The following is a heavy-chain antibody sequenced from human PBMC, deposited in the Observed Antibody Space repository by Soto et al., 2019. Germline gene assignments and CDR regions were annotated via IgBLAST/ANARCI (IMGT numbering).Heavy chain of an antibody. CDR2: ISSSGST. CDR1: GDSISNGNYY. CDR3: ARLYGDYCAGY. J-gene: IGHJ4*02. D-gene: IGHD4-17*01. Sequence: QVQLQESGPGLVKPSQTLSLTCSVSGDSISNGNYYWSWIRHHPGEGLEWIGHISSSGSTYYNPSLKSRVIISVDTSKNQFALKLSSVTAADTAVYHCARLYGDYCAGYWSQGTLVTVSS. V-gene: IGHV4-31*03.